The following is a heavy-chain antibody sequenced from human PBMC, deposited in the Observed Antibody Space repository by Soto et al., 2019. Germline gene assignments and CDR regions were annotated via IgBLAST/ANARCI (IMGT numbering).Heavy chain of an antibody. CDR1: GFTFSSYG. CDR2: IWYDGSNK. D-gene: IGHD6-6*01. V-gene: IGHV3-33*01. J-gene: IGHJ4*02. CDR3: ARSPEYSSSSEFDY. Sequence: GGSLRLSCAASGFTFSSYGMHWVRQAPGKGLEWVAVIWYDGSNKYYADSVKGRFTISRDNSKNTLYLQMNSLRAEDTAVYYCARSPEYSSSSEFDYWGQGTLVTVSS.